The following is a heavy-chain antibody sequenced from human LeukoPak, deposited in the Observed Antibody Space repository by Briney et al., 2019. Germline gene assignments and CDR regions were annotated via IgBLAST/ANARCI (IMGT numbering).Heavy chain of an antibody. D-gene: IGHD6-13*01. CDR1: GFTFSSYA. CDR2: ISGSGGST. CDR3: AKDQSSPIAAAGMFGY. V-gene: IGHV3-23*01. Sequence: GSLRLSCAASGFTFSSYAMSWVRQAPGKGLEWVSAISGSGGSTYYADSVKGRFTISRDNSKDTLYLQMNSLRAEDTAVYYCAKDQSSPIAAAGMFGYWGQGTLVTVSS. J-gene: IGHJ4*02.